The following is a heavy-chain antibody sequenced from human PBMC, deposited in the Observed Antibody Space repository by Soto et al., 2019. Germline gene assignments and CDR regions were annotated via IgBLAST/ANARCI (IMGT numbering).Heavy chain of an antibody. CDR3: ARGRIVVVTAIYNWFDP. CDR2: IIPIFGTA. CDR1: GGTFSSYA. D-gene: IGHD2-21*02. V-gene: IGHV1-69*13. Sequence: SVKVSCKASGGTFSSYAISWVRQAPGQGLEWMGGIIPIFGTANYAQKCQGRVTITADESTSTAYMDLSSLRSEDTAVYYCARGRIVVVTAIYNWFDPWGQGTLVTVSS. J-gene: IGHJ5*02.